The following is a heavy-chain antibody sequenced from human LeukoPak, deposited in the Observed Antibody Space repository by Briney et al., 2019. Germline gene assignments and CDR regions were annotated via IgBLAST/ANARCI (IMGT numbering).Heavy chain of an antibody. Sequence: GGSLRLSCAASGFTLSSYSMKWGSQAPGKGGEWVSSISSSRSYINYADSVNGPFTISRDNAKNSLYLQMNSLRAEDTAVYYCAKVAEVGYPFDYWGQGTLVTVSS. V-gene: IGHV3-21*01. D-gene: IGHD5-12*01. CDR2: ISSSRSYI. J-gene: IGHJ4*02. CDR1: GFTLSSYS. CDR3: AKVAEVGYPFDY.